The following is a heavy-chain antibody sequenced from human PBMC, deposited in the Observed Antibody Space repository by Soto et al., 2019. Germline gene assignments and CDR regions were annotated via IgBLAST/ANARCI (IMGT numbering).Heavy chain of an antibody. V-gene: IGHV1-45*02. Sequence: ASVKVSCKASGYTFTYRYLHWVRQAPGQALEWMGWITPFNGNTNYAQKFQDRVTITRDRSMSTAYMELSSLRAEDTAVYYCAKEYDSSGYYYDKNWFDPWGQGTLVTVSS. J-gene: IGHJ5*02. CDR1: GYTFTYRY. CDR3: AKEYDSSGYYYDKNWFDP. D-gene: IGHD3-22*01. CDR2: ITPFNGNT.